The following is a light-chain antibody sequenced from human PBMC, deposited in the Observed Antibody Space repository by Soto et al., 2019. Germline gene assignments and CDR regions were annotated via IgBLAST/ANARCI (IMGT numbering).Light chain of an antibody. CDR2: DAS. CDR3: QRRANWPPWT. J-gene: IGKJ1*01. Sequence: EIVLTQSPGTLSLSPGERATLSCRASQSVSSNYLAWYQQKPGQAPRLLIYDASKRATGIPARFSGSGSGTDFTLTISSLEPEDFAVYYCQRRANWPPWTFGQGTKVDIK. CDR1: QSVSSNY. V-gene: IGKV3-11*01.